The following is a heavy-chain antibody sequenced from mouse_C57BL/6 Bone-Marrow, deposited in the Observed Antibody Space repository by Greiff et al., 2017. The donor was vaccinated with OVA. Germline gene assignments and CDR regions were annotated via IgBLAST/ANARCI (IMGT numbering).Heavy chain of an antibody. V-gene: IGHV14-3*01. CDR3: ARDDYGSSHLFDY. Sequence: EVQLQQSVAELVRPGASVKLSCTASGFNIKNTYMHWVKQRPEQGLEWIGRIDPANGNTNYAPKFQGKATITADTSSNTAYLQLSSLTSEDTAIYDGARDDYGSSHLFDYWGQGTTLTVSS. CDR2: IDPANGNT. D-gene: IGHD1-1*01. CDR1: GFNIKNTY. J-gene: IGHJ2*01.